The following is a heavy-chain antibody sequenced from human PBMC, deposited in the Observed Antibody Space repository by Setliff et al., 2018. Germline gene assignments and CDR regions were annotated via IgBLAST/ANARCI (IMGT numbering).Heavy chain of an antibody. J-gene: IGHJ4*02. CDR3: AKGDGGYPSDS. V-gene: IGHV4-61*09. Sequence: LSLTCSVSGDSISSGNFYWTWIRQPAGKGLEWIGHIYTTGRTDYNPSLKSRVTISLDTPKNQFSLSLSSVTAADTAVYYCAKGDGGYPSDSWGQGILVTVSS. CDR1: GDSISSGNFY. CDR2: IYTTGRT. D-gene: IGHD2-15*01.